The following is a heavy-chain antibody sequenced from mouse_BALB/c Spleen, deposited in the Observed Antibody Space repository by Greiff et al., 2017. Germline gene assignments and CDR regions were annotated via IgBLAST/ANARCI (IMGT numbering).Heavy chain of an antibody. V-gene: IGHV2-3*01. Sequence: QVQLKESGPGLVAPSQSLSITCTVSGFSLTSYGVSWVRQPPGKGLEWLGVIWGDGSTNYHSALISRLSISKDNSKSQVFFKMNSLQANDTAIYYCARESSGYGSSYDYWGQGTTLTVSS. J-gene: IGHJ2*01. CDR2: IWGDGST. CDR3: ARESSGYGSSYDY. D-gene: IGHD1-1*01. CDR1: GFSLTSYG.